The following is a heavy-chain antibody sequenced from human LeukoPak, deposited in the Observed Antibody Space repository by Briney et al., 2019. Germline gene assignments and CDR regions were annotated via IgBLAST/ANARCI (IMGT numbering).Heavy chain of an antibody. D-gene: IGHD3-22*01. CDR1: GFIISSKY. CDR2: IFSGGSI. Sequence: GGSLRLSCAASGFIISSKYMSWIRQAPGKGLEWVSVIFSGGSIYYADSVKGRFTISRDISKNTLFLQMNSLRAEDTAVYYCASRNYFNSSDYFDSWGQGTLVTVSS. V-gene: IGHV3-53*01. CDR3: ASRNYFNSSDYFDS. J-gene: IGHJ5*01.